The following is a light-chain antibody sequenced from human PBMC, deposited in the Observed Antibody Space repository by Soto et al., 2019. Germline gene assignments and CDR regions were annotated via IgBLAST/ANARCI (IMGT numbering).Light chain of an antibody. CDR2: GNN. CDR3: HSYDSSLSGYV. J-gene: IGLJ1*01. CDR1: SSNIGAGYD. Sequence: QSVLTQPPSVSGAPGQRVTISCTGSSSNIGAGYDVHWYQQLPGTAPKLLIYGNNNRPSGVPDRFSGSKSGTSASLAITGLQAEDEADYYCHSYDSSLSGYVFGTETKVTVL. V-gene: IGLV1-40*01.